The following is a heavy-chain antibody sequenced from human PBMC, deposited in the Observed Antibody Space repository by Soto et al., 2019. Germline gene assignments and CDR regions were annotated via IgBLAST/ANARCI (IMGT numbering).Heavy chain of an antibody. J-gene: IGHJ4*02. CDR3: AKDPRIGIAVAGVFDY. V-gene: IGHV4-39*07. D-gene: IGHD6-19*01. CDR2: IYYSATT. CDR1: GGSISNSNYY. Sequence: PSETLSLTYNVSGGSISNSNYYWGWIRQPPGKGLEWIGYIYYSATTYYNPSLKSRVTISVDKSKNHFSLELTSVTAEDTAVYYCAKDPRIGIAVAGVFDYWGQGTLVTVSS.